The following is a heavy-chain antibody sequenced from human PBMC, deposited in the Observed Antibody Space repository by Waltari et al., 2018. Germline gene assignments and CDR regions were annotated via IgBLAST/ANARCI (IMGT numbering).Heavy chain of an antibody. V-gene: IGHV3-23*03. D-gene: IGHD4-17*01. CDR2: IYSGGSST. CDR1: GFTFSSYA. CDR3: AKGVGDRSFTELDS. J-gene: IGHJ4*02. Sequence: EVQLLESGGGLVQPGGSLRLSCAASGFTFSSYAMSWVRQAPGKGLEWVSVIYSGGSSTYYADSVKGRFTISRDNSKSTLYLQLDSLRDDDTAVYYCAKGVGDRSFTELDSWGQGTLVTVSS.